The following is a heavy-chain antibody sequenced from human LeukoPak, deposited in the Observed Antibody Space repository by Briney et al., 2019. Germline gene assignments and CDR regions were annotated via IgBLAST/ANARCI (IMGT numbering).Heavy chain of an antibody. J-gene: IGHJ5*02. CDR1: GGSISGQY. V-gene: IGHV4-59*11. CDR2: IYYSGTT. Sequence: SETLSLTCTVSGGSISGQYWSWIRQPPGKGLEWIGYIYYSGTTNYNPSLKSRVTISVDTSKNQFSLKLSSVTAADTAVYYCARETAHYYDTSRGWFDPWGQGTLVTVSS. D-gene: IGHD3-22*01. CDR3: ARETAHYYDTSRGWFDP.